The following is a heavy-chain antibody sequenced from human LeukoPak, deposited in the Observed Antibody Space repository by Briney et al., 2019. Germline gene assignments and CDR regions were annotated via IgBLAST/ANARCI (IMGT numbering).Heavy chain of an antibody. Sequence: GESLRLSCTASGVTVSNTWMSWVRQAPGKGLEWVGLFTSRSAGGTIHYAAPVQGRFTILAEDSKNTWYLQMNGLQIEDTGIYYCTTGGGTMDFWGKGTLVTVSS. J-gene: IGHJ4*02. V-gene: IGHV3-15*01. CDR2: FTSRSAGGTI. CDR3: TTGGGTMDF. D-gene: IGHD2-15*01. CDR1: GVTVSNTW.